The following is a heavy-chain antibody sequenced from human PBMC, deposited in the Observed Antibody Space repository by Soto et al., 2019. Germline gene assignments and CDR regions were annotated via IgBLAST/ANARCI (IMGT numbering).Heavy chain of an antibody. CDR2: ISGSGGST. D-gene: IGHD3-10*01. V-gene: IGHV3-23*01. Sequence: GGSLRLSCAASGFTFSSYAMIWVRQAPGKGLEWVSAISGSGGSTYYADSVKGRFTISRDNSKNTLYLQMNSLRAEDTAVYYCAKDTGSYYYYGMDVWGQGTTVTVSS. CDR3: AKDTGSYYYYGMDV. CDR1: GFTFSSYA. J-gene: IGHJ6*02.